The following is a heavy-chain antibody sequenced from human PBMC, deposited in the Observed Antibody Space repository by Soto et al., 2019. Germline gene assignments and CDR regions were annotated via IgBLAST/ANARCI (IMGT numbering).Heavy chain of an antibody. CDR3: ARDSKLVATIDAGAFDI. CDR2: INPNSGGT. J-gene: IGHJ3*02. V-gene: IGHV1-2*04. Sequence: ASVKVSCKASGYTFTGYYMHWVRQAPGQGLEWMGWINPNSGGTNYAQKFQGWVTMTRDTSISTAYMELSRLRSDDTAVYYCARDSKLVATIDAGAFDIWGQGTMVTVSS. D-gene: IGHD5-12*01. CDR1: GYTFTGYY.